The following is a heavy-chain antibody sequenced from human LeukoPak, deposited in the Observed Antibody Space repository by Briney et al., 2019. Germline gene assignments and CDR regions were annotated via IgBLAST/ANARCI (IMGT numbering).Heavy chain of an antibody. CDR3: ARVDKYFQH. Sequence: SETLSLTCAVYGGSFSGYYWSWIRQPPGKGLEWIGEINHSGSTNYNPSLKSRVTISVDTSKNQFSLKLSSVTAADTAVHYCARVDKYFQHWGQGTLVTVSS. J-gene: IGHJ1*01. CDR2: INHSGST. V-gene: IGHV4-34*01. CDR1: GGSFSGYY. D-gene: IGHD3-9*01.